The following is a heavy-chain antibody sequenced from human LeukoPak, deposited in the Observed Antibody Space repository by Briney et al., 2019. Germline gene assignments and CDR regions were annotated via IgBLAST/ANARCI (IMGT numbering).Heavy chain of an antibody. CDR3: ARGSAWACHGVRCYPLDN. D-gene: IGHD2-8*01. CDR1: GFTFPSYA. CDR2: ISGGGSHS. J-gene: IGHJ4*02. V-gene: IGHV3-23*01. Sequence: GGSLRLFCAASGFTFPSYAMSWVRQAPGRGLEWIAAISGGGSHSWHADSVKGRFTISSDNSRDTLYLQMNSLRVDDTAVYYCARGSAWACHGVRCYPLDNWGQGALVTVSS.